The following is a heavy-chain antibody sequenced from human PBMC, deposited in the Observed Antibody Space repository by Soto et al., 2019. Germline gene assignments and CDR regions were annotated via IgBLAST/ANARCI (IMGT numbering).Heavy chain of an antibody. CDR3: ARHRRGYLDY. J-gene: IGHJ4*02. CDR1: GGSISSSSYY. V-gene: IGHV4-39*01. Sequence: QLQLQESGPGLVKPSETLSLTCTVSGGSISSSSYYWGWIRQPPGKGLEWIGSIHYSGSTYYNPSFKSRVTIYVDTSKNQFSLKMSSVTAADTAVYYCARHRRGYLDYWGPGTLVTVSS. D-gene: IGHD3-10*01. CDR2: IHYSGST.